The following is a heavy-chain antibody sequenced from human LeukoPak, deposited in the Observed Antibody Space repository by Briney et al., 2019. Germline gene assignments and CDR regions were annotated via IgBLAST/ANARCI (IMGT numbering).Heavy chain of an antibody. CDR1: GFTFSSYA. CDR2: ISYDGSNE. D-gene: IGHD2-2*01. CDR3: ARGYCSSTSCFYFDY. Sequence: PGRSLRLSCAASGFTFSSYAMHWVRQAPGKGLEWVALISYDGSNEYYADSVKGRFTISRDNSKNTLYLQMNSLRAEDTAVYYCARGYCSSTSCFYFDYWGQGTLVTVSS. J-gene: IGHJ4*02. V-gene: IGHV3-30-3*01.